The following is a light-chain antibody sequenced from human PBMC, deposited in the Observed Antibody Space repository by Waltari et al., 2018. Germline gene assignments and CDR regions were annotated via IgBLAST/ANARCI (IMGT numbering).Light chain of an antibody. CDR2: DTS. V-gene: IGKV3-11*01. J-gene: IGKJ1*01. CDR1: QSVSHS. Sequence: EIVLTQSPATLSLSPGERATLSCRASQSVSHSLAWYQQKPGQAPRLLIFDTSNRATGIPARFSGSESGTDFTLTISSLEPEDFAVYYCQQRSDWLWTFGQGTKVEIK. CDR3: QQRSDWLWT.